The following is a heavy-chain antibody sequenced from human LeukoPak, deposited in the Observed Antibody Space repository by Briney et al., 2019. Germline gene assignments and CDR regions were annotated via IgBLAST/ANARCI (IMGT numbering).Heavy chain of an antibody. D-gene: IGHD3-22*01. CDR3: ARDSRYYYDSSGYYYAGYYYYMDV. CDR2: IYTSGST. J-gene: IGHJ6*03. V-gene: IGHV4-4*07. CDR1: GGSISSYY. Sequence: SETLSLTCTVSGGSISSYYWSWIRQPAGKGLEWIGRIYTSGSTNYNPSLKSRVTMSVDTSKNRFSLKLSSVTAADTAVYYCARDSRYYYDSSGYYYAGYYYYMDVWGKGTTVTVSS.